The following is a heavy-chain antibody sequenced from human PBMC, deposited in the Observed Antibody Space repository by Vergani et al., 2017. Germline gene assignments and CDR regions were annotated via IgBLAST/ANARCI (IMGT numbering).Heavy chain of an antibody. D-gene: IGHD2-15*01. CDR2: ISGSGGST. V-gene: IGHV3-23*01. CDR3: ALGYCSGGSCGDAFDI. CDR1: GFPFNIYA. J-gene: IGHJ3*02. Sequence: EVQLLESGGGLVQPGGSLRLSCAASGFPFNIYAMSWVRQAPGKGLEWVSAISGSGGSTYYADSVKGRFTISRDNSKNTLYLQMNSLRPEDTAVYYCALGYCSGGSCGDAFDIWGQGTMVAVSS.